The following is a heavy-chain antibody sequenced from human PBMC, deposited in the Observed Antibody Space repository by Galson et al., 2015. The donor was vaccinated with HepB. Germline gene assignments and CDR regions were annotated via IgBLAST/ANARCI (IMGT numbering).Heavy chain of an antibody. CDR1: EFSFSDYG. CDR3: ARGCGSYSSCYAF. J-gene: IGHJ4*02. D-gene: IGHD2-2*01. V-gene: IGHV3-30*03. CDR2: ISYDGTNK. Sequence: SLRLSCAASEFSFSDYGMHWVRQAPGKGLDWVAIISYDGTNKYYADSVKGRFTISRDNTENSLYLQMNSLRAEDTAFYYCARGCGSYSSCYAFWGQGTPVIVA.